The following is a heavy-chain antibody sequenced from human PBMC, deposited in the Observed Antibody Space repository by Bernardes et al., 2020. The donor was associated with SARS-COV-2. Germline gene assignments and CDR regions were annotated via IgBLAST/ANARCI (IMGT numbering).Heavy chain of an antibody. D-gene: IGHD1-7*01. CDR1: GGSISSSSYY. Sequence: SETLSLTCTVSGGSISSSSYYWGWIRQPPGKGLEWIGSIYYSGSTYYNPSLKSRVTISVDTSKNQFSLKLSSVTAADTAVYYCARHSWTVSSWNYVGNWFDPWGQGTLVTVSS. CDR3: ARHSWTVSSWNYVGNWFDP. CDR2: IYYSGST. J-gene: IGHJ5*02. V-gene: IGHV4-39*01.